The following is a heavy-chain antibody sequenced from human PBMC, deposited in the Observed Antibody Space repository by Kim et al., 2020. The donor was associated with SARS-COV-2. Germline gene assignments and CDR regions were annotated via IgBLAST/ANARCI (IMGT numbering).Heavy chain of an antibody. D-gene: IGHD3-22*01. CDR2: ISAYNGNT. CDR1: GYTFTSYG. Sequence: ASVKVSCKASGYTFTSYGISWVRQAPVQGLVWMGWISAYNGNTNYAQKLQGRVTMTTDTSTSTAYMELRSLRSDDTAVYYCARGRYYYDSSGYYEVGFFDYWGQGTLVTVSS. CDR3: ARGRYYYDSSGYYEVGFFDY. J-gene: IGHJ4*02. V-gene: IGHV1-18*01.